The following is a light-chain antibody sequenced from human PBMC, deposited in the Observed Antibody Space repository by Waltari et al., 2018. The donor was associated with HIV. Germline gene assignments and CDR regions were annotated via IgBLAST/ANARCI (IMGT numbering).Light chain of an antibody. V-gene: IGKV3-15*01. CDR1: QSVSSN. CDR2: DAS. Sequence: EIVMTQSPATLFMSPGERATFFCRASQSVSSNLAWYQQKLGQAPRLLIYDASTRATGIPARFSGSGSGTEFTLTISSLQSEDFAVYYCQQYNNWPPGYTFGQGTKLEIK. J-gene: IGKJ2*01. CDR3: QQYNNWPPGYT.